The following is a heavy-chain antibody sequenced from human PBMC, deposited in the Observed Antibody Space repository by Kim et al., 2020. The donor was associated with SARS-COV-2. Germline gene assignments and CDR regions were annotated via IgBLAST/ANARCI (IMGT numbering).Heavy chain of an antibody. CDR2: INHSGST. CDR1: GGSFSGYY. D-gene: IGHD3-9*01. Sequence: SETLSLTCAVYGGSFSGYYWSWIRQPPGKGLEWIGEINHSGSTNYNPSLKSRVSISVDTSKNQFSLKLSSVTAADTAVYYCARWVLTGYYMRGPDAFDIWGRGTMVTVSS. CDR3: ARWVLTGYYMRGPDAFDI. J-gene: IGHJ3*02. V-gene: IGHV4-34*01.